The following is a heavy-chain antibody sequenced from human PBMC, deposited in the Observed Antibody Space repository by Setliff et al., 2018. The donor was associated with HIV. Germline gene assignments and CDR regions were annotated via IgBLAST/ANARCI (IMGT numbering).Heavy chain of an antibody. Sequence: GASVKVSCKASGYTFTSYGISWVRQAPGQGLEWVGYISGYNGNTKYAQNVQGRVTMTTDTSTSTAYMELRSLRSDDTAVYYCAREYYYDSSGYRAFDYWGQGTLVTVSS. CDR1: GYTFTSYG. J-gene: IGHJ4*02. CDR3: AREYYYDSSGYRAFDY. V-gene: IGHV1-18*01. D-gene: IGHD3-22*01. CDR2: ISGYNGNT.